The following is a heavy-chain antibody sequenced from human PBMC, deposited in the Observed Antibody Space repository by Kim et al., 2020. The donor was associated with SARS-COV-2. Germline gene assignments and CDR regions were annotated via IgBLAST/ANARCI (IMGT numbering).Heavy chain of an antibody. CDR1: GYTLTELS. CDR2: FDPEDGET. CDR3: AMGPPYIAVAGTIWFDP. D-gene: IGHD6-19*01. J-gene: IGHJ5*02. V-gene: IGHV1-24*01. Sequence: ASVKVSCKVSGYTLTELSMHWVRQAPGKGLEWMGGFDPEDGETIYAQKFQGRVTMTEDTSTDTAYMELSSLRSEDTAVYYCAMGPPYIAVAGTIWFDPWGQGSLVTVSS.